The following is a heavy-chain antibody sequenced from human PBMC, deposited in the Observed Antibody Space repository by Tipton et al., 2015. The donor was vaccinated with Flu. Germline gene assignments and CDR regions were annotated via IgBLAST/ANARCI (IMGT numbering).Heavy chain of an antibody. V-gene: IGHV3-23*01. J-gene: IGHJ4*02. CDR2: IRGSGGRGAGT. CDR3: AKDNDPSNVPHY. Sequence: GSLRLSCAASGFTFSRYAMSWVRQAPGKGLEWVSNIRGSGGRGAGTYYADSVKGRFSISRDNSKNTLYLQMNSLRAEDTAIYYCAKDNDPSNVPHYWGQGTLVTVSS. D-gene: IGHD1-1*01. CDR1: GFTFSRYA.